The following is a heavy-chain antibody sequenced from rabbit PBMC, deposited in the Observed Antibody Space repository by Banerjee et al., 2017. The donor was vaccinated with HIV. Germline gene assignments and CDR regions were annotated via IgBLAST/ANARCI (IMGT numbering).Heavy chain of an antibody. CDR1: GFSFSNNA. J-gene: IGHJ4*01. D-gene: IGHD7-1*01. V-gene: IGHV1S40*01. CDR2: INTSSGNT. CDR3: ARESDYAGYVGL. Sequence: QSLEESGGDLVKPGASLTLTCTASGFSFSNNALCWVRQAPGKGLEWIGCINTSSGNTVYASWAKGPFTVSKTSSTTVTLQMTSLTAADTATYFCARESDYAGYVGLWGQGTLVTVS.